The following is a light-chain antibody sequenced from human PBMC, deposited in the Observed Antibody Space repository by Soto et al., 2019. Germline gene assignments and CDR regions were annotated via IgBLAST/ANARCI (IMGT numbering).Light chain of an antibody. Sequence: DSVWAQYPDTLSLSPGERATLSCRASQSVSSYLAWYQQKPGQAPRLLIYDASNRATGIPARFSGSGSGTDSTLTISSLEPEDFAVYYCQQRSNWPWTCGQGTKVDI. J-gene: IGKJ1*01. CDR2: DAS. V-gene: IGKV3-11*01. CDR1: QSVSSY. CDR3: QQRSNWPWT.